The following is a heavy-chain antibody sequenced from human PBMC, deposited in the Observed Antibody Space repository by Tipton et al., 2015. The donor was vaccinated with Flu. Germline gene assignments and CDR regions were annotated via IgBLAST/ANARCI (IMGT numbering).Heavy chain of an antibody. CDR2: LYHTGST. CDR3: ARELEHGVLRTFDY. CDR1: GYSIASDYY. Sequence: GLVKPSETLSLTCSVSGYSIASDYYWGWIRQPPGKGLEWIGNLYHTGSTYYNPSLRSRVTILVDRSKNQFSLRLTSVTAADTAVYYCARELEHGVLRTFDYWGQGTLVTVSS. V-gene: IGHV4-38-2*02. D-gene: IGHD3-3*01. J-gene: IGHJ4*02.